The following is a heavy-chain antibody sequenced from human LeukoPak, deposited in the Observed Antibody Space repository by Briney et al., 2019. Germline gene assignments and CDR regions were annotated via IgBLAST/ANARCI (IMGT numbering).Heavy chain of an antibody. J-gene: IGHJ5*02. CDR1: GYTFTSYY. CDR2: INPDSGGT. Sequence: GASVKVPCKASGYTFTSYYIHWVRQAPGQGLEWMGWINPDSGGTNYAQQFQGRVTMTRDTSISTVYMDLSRLRSDDTAMYYCVREARAGNWFDPWGQGTLVIVSS. V-gene: IGHV1-2*02. CDR3: VREARAGNWFDP.